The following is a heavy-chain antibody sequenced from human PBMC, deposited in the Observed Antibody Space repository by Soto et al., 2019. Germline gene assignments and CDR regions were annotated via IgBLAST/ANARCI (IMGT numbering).Heavy chain of an antibody. V-gene: IGHV3-30*03. D-gene: IGHD3-10*01. CDR1: GFTFSSYG. Sequence: QVQLVESGGGVVQPGRSLRLSCAASGFTFSSYGMHWVRQAPGKGLEWVAVISYDGSNKYYADSVKFRFTISRDNYKNTLYLQMNSLRAEDTAVYYCAPWFGAFDYWGQGTLFTVSS. CDR2: ISYDGSNK. CDR3: APWFGAFDY. J-gene: IGHJ4*02.